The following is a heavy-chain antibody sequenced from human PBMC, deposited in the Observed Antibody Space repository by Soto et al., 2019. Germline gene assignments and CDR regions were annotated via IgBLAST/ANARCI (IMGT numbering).Heavy chain of an antibody. V-gene: IGHV3-9*01. D-gene: IGHD2-21*01. CDR1: GFSFHDYA. CDR2: ITYNSGNI. CDR3: AKDIVGDIMGFFDQ. Sequence: EVQLVESGAGLVQPGRSLRLSCVASGFSFHDYALHWVRQAPGKGLEWVSGITYNSGNIGYADSVKGRFTISRDNAKNSLSLQMNSLRPEDTALYYCAKDIVGDIMGFFDQWGQGTLVIVSS. J-gene: IGHJ4*02.